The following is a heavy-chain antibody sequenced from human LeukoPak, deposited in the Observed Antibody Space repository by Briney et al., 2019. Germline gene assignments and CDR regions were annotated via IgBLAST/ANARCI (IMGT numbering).Heavy chain of an antibody. J-gene: IGHJ3*02. D-gene: IGHD6-19*01. CDR2: INPNSGDT. CDR1: GYIFTGYY. V-gene: IGHV1-2*02. CDR3: ARDKYSSGWYPDAFDI. Sequence: ASVKVSCKASGYIFTGYYMHWVRQAPGQGLEWMGWINPNSGDTNYAQKFQGRVTMTRDKSISTAYMELSRLRSDDTAVYYCARDKYSSGWYPDAFDIWGQGTMVTVSS.